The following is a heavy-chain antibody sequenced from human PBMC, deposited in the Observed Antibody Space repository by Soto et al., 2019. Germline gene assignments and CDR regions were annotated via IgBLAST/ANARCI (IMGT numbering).Heavy chain of an antibody. J-gene: IGHJ6*02. CDR1: GGSISSGGYS. CDR2: IYHSGST. CDR3: ARGNGGDPNDYGMDV. V-gene: IGHV4-30-2*01. D-gene: IGHD3-16*01. Sequence: LSLTCAVSGGSISSGGYSWSWIRQPPGKGLEWIGYIYHSGSTYYNPSLKSRVTISVDRSKNQFSLKLSSVTAADTAVYYCARGNGGDPNDYGMDVGGQGITVTVSS.